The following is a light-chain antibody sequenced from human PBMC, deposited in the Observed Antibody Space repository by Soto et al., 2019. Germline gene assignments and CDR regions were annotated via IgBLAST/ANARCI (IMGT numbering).Light chain of an antibody. CDR3: QSYDSSLSGSRV. Sequence: QPVLTQPPSVSGAPGQRVTISCTGSSSNIGAGYDVHWYQHLPGTAPKLLIYGNSNRPSGVPDRFSGSKSGTSASLAITGLQAEDEADYYCQSYDSSLSGSRVFGTGTKLTVL. CDR1: SSNIGAGYD. J-gene: IGLJ1*01. CDR2: GNS. V-gene: IGLV1-40*01.